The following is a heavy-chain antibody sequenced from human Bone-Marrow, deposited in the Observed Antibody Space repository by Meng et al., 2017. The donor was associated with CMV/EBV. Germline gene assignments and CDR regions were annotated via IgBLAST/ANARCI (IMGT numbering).Heavy chain of an antibody. V-gene: IGHV1-69*06. CDR1: GGTFSSYA. D-gene: IGHD4-11*01. CDR2: IIPIFGTA. J-gene: IGHJ6*02. CDR3: ARGYSNYDLSSWVLYGMDV. Sequence: SVKVSCKASGGTFSSYAISWVRQAPGQGLEWMGGIIPIFGTANYAQKFQGRVTITADKSTSTAYMELSSLRSEDTAVYYCARGYSNYDLSSWVLYGMDVWGQGTTVTVSS.